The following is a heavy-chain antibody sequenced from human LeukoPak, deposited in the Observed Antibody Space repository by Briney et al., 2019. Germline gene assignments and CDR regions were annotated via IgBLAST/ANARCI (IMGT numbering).Heavy chain of an antibody. CDR2: IIPIFGTA. Sequence: GASVKVSCKASGGTFSSYAISWVRQAPGQGLEWMGGIIPIFGTANYAQKFQGRVTITTDESTSIAYMELSSLRSEDTAVYYCARVVVPAAKGLGYYYYYYMDVWGKGTTVTVSS. CDR3: ARVVVPAAKGLGYYYYYYMDV. D-gene: IGHD2-2*01. J-gene: IGHJ6*03. CDR1: GGTFSSYA. V-gene: IGHV1-69*05.